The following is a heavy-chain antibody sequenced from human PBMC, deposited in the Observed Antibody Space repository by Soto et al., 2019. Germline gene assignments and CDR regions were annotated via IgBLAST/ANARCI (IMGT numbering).Heavy chain of an antibody. D-gene: IGHD2-15*01. CDR3: AKDRYCSGGSCYSEWAFDI. J-gene: IGHJ3*02. CDR2: ISGSGGST. CDR1: GFTFSNYA. Sequence: EVQLLESGGGFVQPGGSLRLSCAASGFTFSNYAMSWVRQAPGKGLEWVSAISGSGGSTYYADSVKGRFTISRDNSKNTLFLQMNSLRAEDTAVYYCAKDRYCSGGSCYSEWAFDIWGQGTMVTVSS. V-gene: IGHV3-23*01.